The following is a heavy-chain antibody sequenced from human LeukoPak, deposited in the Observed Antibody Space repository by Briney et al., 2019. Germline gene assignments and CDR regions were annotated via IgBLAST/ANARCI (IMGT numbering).Heavy chain of an antibody. D-gene: IGHD6-19*01. V-gene: IGHV3-30*18. CDR1: GYSFSGSD. J-gene: IGHJ4*02. CDR2: TSHDGGST. CDR3: AKATGGWPRYFDY. Sequence: GGSLRLSCAASGYSFSGSDIHWVRQAPGKGLEWVAFTSHDGGSTYYADFVEGRFTIPRDIYKSTVYLQMNSLRAEDTAVYYCAKATGGWPRYFDYWGQGTLVTVSS.